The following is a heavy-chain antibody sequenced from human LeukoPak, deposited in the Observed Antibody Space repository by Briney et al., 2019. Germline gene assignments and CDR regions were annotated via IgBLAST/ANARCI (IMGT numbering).Heavy chain of an antibody. J-gene: IGHJ4*02. D-gene: IGHD2-8*02. CDR3: ARSTGGTGPADY. CDR2: IYPGDSDT. V-gene: IGHV5-51*01. Sequence: GESLKISFKASGYPFSSYWIGWVRQMPGEGLEWMGIIYPGDSDTRYSPSFQGQVTISADTTISTAYLQWTSLKASDTAMYYCARSTGGTGPADYWGQGTLVTVSS. CDR1: GYPFSSYW.